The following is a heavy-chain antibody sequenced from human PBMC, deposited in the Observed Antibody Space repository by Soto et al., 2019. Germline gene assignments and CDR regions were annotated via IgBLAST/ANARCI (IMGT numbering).Heavy chain of an antibody. Sequence: EVQLVESGGGLVQPGGSLKLSCAASGFTFSGSARHWVRQASGKGLEWVGRIRNKANNYATEYAVSVKGRFTISRDDSRNTAYLQMNSLKTEDTAVYYCARGVYDFWSGHPKGLDYWGQGTVVTVSS. D-gene: IGHD3-3*01. CDR2: IRNKANNYAT. J-gene: IGHJ4*02. V-gene: IGHV3-73*02. CDR1: GFTFSGSA. CDR3: ARGVYDFWSGHPKGLDY.